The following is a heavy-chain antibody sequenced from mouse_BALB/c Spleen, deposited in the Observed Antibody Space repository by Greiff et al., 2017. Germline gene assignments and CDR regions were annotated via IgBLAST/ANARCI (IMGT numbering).Heavy chain of an antibody. CDR2: ISYSGST. D-gene: IGHD2-2*01. CDR1: GYSITSDYA. Sequence: EVKLQESGPGLVKPSQSLSLTCTVTGYSITSDYAWNWIRQFPGNKLEWMGYISYSGSTSYNPSLKSRISITRDTSKNQFFLQLNSVTTEDTATYYCARSGYLYAMDYWGQGTSVTVSS. J-gene: IGHJ4*01. V-gene: IGHV3-2*02. CDR3: ARSGYLYAMDY.